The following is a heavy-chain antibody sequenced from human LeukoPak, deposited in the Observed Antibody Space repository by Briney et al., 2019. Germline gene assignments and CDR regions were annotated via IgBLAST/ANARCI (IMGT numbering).Heavy chain of an antibody. Sequence: GKSLRLSCAASGFTFNNYDMSWVRQAPGKGLEWVSGISGSADNTYYADSVKGRFTISRDNSKDTLYLQMNSLRAEDTAVYYCAKLKRYSGYGENYFDYWGQGTLVTVSS. V-gene: IGHV3-23*01. J-gene: IGHJ4*02. D-gene: IGHD5-12*01. CDR1: GFTFNNYD. CDR2: ISGSADNT. CDR3: AKLKRYSGYGENYFDY.